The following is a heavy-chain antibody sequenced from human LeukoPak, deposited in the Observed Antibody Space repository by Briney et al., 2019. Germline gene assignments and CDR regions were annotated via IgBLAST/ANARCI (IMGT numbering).Heavy chain of an antibody. CDR1: GYTFTGYY. CDR3: ARVRGIAAAGTVPLDY. Sequence: ASVKVSCKASGYTFTGYYMHWVRQAPGQGLEWMGWINPNSGGTNYAQKFQGRVTMTRDTPISTAYMELSRLRSDDTAVYYCARVRGIAAAGTVPLDYWGQGTLVTVSS. J-gene: IGHJ4*02. D-gene: IGHD6-13*01. V-gene: IGHV1-2*02. CDR2: INPNSGGT.